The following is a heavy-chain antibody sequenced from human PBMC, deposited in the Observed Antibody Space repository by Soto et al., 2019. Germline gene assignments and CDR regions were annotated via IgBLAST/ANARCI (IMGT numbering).Heavy chain of an antibody. CDR2: IKQDGSEK. CDR3: ARDQVTVSDYYYYCYTDV. J-gene: IGHJ6*03. V-gene: IGHV3-7*01. CDR1: GFTFSSYW. Sequence: PGGSLRLSCAASGFTFSSYWMSWVRQAPGKGLEWVANIKQDGSEKYYVDSVKGRFTISRDNAKNSLYLQMNSLRAEDTAVYYCARDQVTVSDYYYYCYTDVCGTGTTHIVSS. D-gene: IGHD4-4*01.